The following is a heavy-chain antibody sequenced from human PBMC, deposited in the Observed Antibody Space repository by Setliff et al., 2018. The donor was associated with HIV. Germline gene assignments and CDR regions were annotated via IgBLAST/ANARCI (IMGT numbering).Heavy chain of an antibody. CDR1: GFTFSSYS. CDR2: IYYSGRI. J-gene: IGHJ5*02. V-gene: IGHV4-59*12. D-gene: IGHD2-2*01. Sequence: PGGSLRLSCAASGFTFSSYSMNWVRQAPGKGLEWIGHIYYSGRIYYNPSLKSRVTISVDTSKNQFSLNLSTVTAADTAVYYCARDVCSSTTCTNWFHPWGQGTLVTVSS. CDR3: ARDVCSSTTCTNWFHP.